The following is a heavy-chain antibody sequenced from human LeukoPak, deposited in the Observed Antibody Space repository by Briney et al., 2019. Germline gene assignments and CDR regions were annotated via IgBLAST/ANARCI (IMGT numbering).Heavy chain of an antibody. CDR3: ARSEVEWDVLLWFGELFRGRYFDY. J-gene: IGHJ4*02. V-gene: IGHV4-38-2*01. CDR2: IYHSGST. D-gene: IGHD3-10*01. CDR1: GYSISSGYY. Sequence: NPSETLSLTCAVSGYSISSGYYWGWIRQPPGQGLEWIGSIYHSGSTYYNPSLKSRVTISVDTSKNQFSLKLSSVTAADTAVYYCARSEVEWDVLLWFGELFRGRYFDYWGQGTLVTVSS.